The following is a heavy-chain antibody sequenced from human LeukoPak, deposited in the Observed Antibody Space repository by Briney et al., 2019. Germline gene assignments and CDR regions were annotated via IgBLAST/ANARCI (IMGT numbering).Heavy chain of an antibody. V-gene: IGHV4-34*01. CDR2: INHSGST. J-gene: IGHJ4*02. D-gene: IGHD6-13*01. CDR3: ARRGYSSSWIDYFDY. CDR1: GGSFSGYY. Sequence: SETLSLTCAVYGGSFSGYYWSWIRQPPGKGLEWIGEINHSGSTNYNPSLKSRVTISVDTSKNQFSLKLSSVTAADTAVYYCARRGYSSSWIDYFDYWGQGTLVTVSS.